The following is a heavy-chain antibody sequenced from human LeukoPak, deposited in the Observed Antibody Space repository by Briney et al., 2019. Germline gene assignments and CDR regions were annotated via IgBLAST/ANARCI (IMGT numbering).Heavy chain of an antibody. D-gene: IGHD3-22*01. CDR1: GYTLTELS. CDR3: AIAPRYDSSGYYYEGRAFDY. V-gene: IGHV1-24*01. Sequence: ASVKVSCKVSGYTLTELSMHWVRQAPGKGLEWMGGFDPEDGVTIYAQKFQGRVTMTEDTSTDTAYMELSSLRSEDTAVYYCAIAPRYDSSGYYYEGRAFDYWGQGTLVTVSS. J-gene: IGHJ4*02. CDR2: FDPEDGVT.